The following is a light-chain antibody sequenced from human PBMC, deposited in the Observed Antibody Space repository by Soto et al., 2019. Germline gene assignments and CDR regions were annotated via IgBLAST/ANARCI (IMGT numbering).Light chain of an antibody. V-gene: IGKV1-9*01. CDR1: QGISSF. CDR2: AAS. J-gene: IGKJ5*01. CDR3: QQLYIFPLT. Sequence: DIHLTQSPSFLSASVGDRVTITCWASQGISSFLAWYQQKPGKAPNLLMYAASTLQSGVPSRFSGGESGTEYTLTISSLQPEDSATYYCQQLYIFPLTFGQGTRLEI.